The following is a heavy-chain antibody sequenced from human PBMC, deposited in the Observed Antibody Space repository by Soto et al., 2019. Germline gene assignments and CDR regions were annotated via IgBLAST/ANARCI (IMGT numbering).Heavy chain of an antibody. CDR3: ARGVYGSGNYYTGPSAFDI. V-gene: IGHV1-69*06. Sequence: QVQLEQSGAEVKKPGSSVKISCKASGGTLSDHGVSWLRQAPGQGLEWVGGTMPVFNTAKYAPKFQGRVTIAADKSTNIAYMELGSLRSDDTAFYSCARGVYGSGNYYTGPSAFDIWGQATLVIVSS. J-gene: IGHJ3*02. D-gene: IGHD3-10*01. CDR1: GGTLSDHG. CDR2: TMPVFNTA.